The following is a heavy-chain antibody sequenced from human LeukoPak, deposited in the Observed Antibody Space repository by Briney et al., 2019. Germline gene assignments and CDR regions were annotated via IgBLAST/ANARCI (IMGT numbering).Heavy chain of an antibody. CDR1: GFSFSNSW. CDR3: ARGGSGYHGSGSYADV. J-gene: IGHJ6*02. Sequence: RTGGSLRLSCAASGFSFSNSWMSWVRQAPGKGLEWVANIKYDGSEYYYVDSVKGRFTISRDNAKNSLYLQMSSLRSEDTAVYYCARGGSGYHGSGSYADVWGRGTTVTVSS. D-gene: IGHD3-10*01. CDR2: IKYDGSEY. V-gene: IGHV3-7*01.